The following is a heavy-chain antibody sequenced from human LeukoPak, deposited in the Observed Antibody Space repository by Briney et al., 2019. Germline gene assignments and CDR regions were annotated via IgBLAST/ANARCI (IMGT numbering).Heavy chain of an antibody. CDR2: VYYSGST. J-gene: IGHJ3*02. Sequence: SETLSLTCTVSGGSISSKYWSWLRQPPGKGLEWIGYVYYSGSTNYNPSLKSRVTISIDTSKTQFSLKLSSVTAADTAVYYCARGHLGGGWFKYDAFEIWGQGTMVTVSS. CDR1: GGSISSKY. V-gene: IGHV4-59*01. CDR3: ARGHLGGGWFKYDAFEI. D-gene: IGHD6-19*01.